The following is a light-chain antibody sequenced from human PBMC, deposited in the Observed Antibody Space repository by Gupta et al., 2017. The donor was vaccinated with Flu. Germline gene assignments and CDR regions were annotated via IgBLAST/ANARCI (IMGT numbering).Light chain of an antibody. J-gene: IGLJ3*02. CDR2: DNN. Sequence: QSVLTHTPSASGTPGQRVTLSCSGSSSNIGSNSVKWYQQLPGTAPKLLIYDNNQRPSGVPDRFSGSKSGTSASLAISGLQSEDEADYYCAVWDDSPNGLVFGGGTKLTVL. V-gene: IGLV1-44*01. CDR3: AVWDDSPNGLV. CDR1: SSNIGSNS.